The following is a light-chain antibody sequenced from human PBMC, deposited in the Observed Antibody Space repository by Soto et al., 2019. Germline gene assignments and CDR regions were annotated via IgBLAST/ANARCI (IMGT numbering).Light chain of an antibody. J-gene: IGKJ5*01. CDR3: QQRSNWPPT. CDR1: QSVSSSY. Sequence: EIVLTQSPGTLSLSPGERATLSCRASQSVSSSYLAWFQQVPGQAPRLLIYDASNRATGIPARFSGSGSGTDFTLTISSLEPEDFAVYYCQQRSNWPPTFGQGTRLEIK. CDR2: DAS. V-gene: IGKV3-11*01.